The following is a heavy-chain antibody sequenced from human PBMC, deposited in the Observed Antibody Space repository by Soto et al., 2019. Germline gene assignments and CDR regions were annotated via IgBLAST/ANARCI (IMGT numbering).Heavy chain of an antibody. CDR2: IIPIPGTA. V-gene: IGHV1-69*01. J-gene: IGHJ6*02. CDR1: GGTFGSYA. D-gene: IGHD2-2*01. CDR3: ARSQGSSTSLEIYYYYYYGMDV. Sequence: QVQLVQSGAEVKKPGSSVKVSCKASGGTFGSYAISWVRQAPGQGLEWMGGIIPIPGTANYAQKFQGRVTIAADESTSTAYLGLRSLRSEDTAVYYCARSQGSSTSLEIYYYYYYGMDVWGQGTTVTVSS.